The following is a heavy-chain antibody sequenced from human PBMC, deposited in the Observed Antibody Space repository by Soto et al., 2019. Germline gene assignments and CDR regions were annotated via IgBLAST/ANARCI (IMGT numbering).Heavy chain of an antibody. CDR2: INHRGST. J-gene: IGHJ3*01. Sequence: QVQLQQWGAGLLKPSETLSLTCAVYGGSFSGYYWSWIRQPPGKGLEWIGEINHRGSTTYNPSLRSRVTIAVDTSKNQFSLKLTSMTAADTAVYYCARRNYASSLYEEESFDFWGQGTMVSVSS. CDR1: GGSFSGYY. D-gene: IGHD6-13*01. CDR3: ARRNYASSLYEEESFDF. V-gene: IGHV4-34*01.